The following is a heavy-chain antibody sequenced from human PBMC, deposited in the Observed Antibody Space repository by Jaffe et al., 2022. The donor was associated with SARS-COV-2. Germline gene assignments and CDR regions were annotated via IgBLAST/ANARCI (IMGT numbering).Heavy chain of an antibody. CDR2: IWYDGSNK. CDR3: ANTYGEHTFWV. V-gene: IGHV3-33*06. CDR1: GFTFRSYG. J-gene: IGHJ3*01. Sequence: QVQLVESGGGVVQPGRSLRLSCAASGFTFRSYGMQWVRQAPGKGLEWVAVIWYDGSNKYYADSVRGRFTISRDNSKNTLYLQMNSLRAEDTAVYYCANTYGEHTFWVWGQGTMVTVSS. D-gene: IGHD4-17*01.